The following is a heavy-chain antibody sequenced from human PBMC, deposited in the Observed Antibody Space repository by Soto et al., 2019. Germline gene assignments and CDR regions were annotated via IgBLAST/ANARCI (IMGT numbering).Heavy chain of an antibody. Sequence: SETLSLTCTVSGGSISSGDYYWSWIRQPPGKGLEWIGYIYYSGSTYYNPSLKSRVTISVDTSKNQISLKLSSVTAADTAVYYCARDAPRYDFWSGYSPNSDKYGMDVWGQGTTVTVSS. J-gene: IGHJ6*02. CDR2: IYYSGST. D-gene: IGHD3-3*01. CDR1: GGSISSGDYY. V-gene: IGHV4-30-4*01. CDR3: ARDAPRYDFWSGYSPNSDKYGMDV.